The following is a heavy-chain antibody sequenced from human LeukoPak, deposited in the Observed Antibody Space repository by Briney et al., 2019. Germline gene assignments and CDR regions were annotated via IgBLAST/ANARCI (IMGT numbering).Heavy chain of an antibody. V-gene: IGHV1-8*03. CDR1: GYTFTSYD. J-gene: IGHJ4*02. D-gene: IGHD2-2*02. CDR2: MNPNSGNT. Sequence: ASVKVSCKASGYTFTSYDINWVRQATGQGLEWMGWMNPNSGNTGYAQKFQGRVTITRNTSISTAYMELSSLRAEDTAVYYCARQGEGCSGTSCYKVDFDYWGQGTLVTVSS. CDR3: ARQGEGCSGTSCYKVDFDY.